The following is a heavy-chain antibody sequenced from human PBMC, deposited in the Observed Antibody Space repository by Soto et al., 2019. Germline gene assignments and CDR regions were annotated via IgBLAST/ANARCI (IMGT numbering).Heavy chain of an antibody. CDR3: TTEVENYYDSSGYQLDH. CDR2: IKSKSDGGTP. CDR1: GVYFSNTW. J-gene: IGHJ5*02. D-gene: IGHD3-22*01. V-gene: IGHV3-15*01. Sequence: PGGSLRLSCATSGVYFSNTWMTWVRQAPGKGLEWVGRIKSKSDGGTPEYAAPVKGRFTISRDDSKDTLSLQMNSLKIEDTAVYYCTTEVENYYDSSGYQLDHWGQGTLVTVS.